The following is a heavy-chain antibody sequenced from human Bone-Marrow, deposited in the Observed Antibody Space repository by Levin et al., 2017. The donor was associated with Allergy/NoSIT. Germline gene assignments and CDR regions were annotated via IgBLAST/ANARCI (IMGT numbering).Heavy chain of an antibody. CDR3: ARAGAPYEAFDI. Sequence: GGSLRLSCAGSGFTLSDHYMSWIRQAPGKGLEWLSYISRSGGTIYYADSVKGRFTISRDNARKSLYLQMNNLRAEDTAVYYCARAGAPYEAFDIWGQGTMVTVSS. V-gene: IGHV3-11*01. CDR2: ISRSGGTI. J-gene: IGHJ3*02. CDR1: GFTLSDHY. D-gene: IGHD4/OR15-4a*01.